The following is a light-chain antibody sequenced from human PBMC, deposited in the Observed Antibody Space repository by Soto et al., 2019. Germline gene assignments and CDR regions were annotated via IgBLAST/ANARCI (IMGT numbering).Light chain of an antibody. V-gene: IGLV2-14*01. CDR3: TSFTTTNTVL. CDR2: DVN. Sequence: QSVLTQPASVSGSPGQSITISCTGSSSDVGVSNLVSWYQQQPNKAPKIPISDVNHRPSGVSIRFSGSKSGNTASLTISGLQADDEADYYCTSFTTTNTVLFGGGTQLTVL. CDR1: SSDVGVSNL. J-gene: IGLJ2*01.